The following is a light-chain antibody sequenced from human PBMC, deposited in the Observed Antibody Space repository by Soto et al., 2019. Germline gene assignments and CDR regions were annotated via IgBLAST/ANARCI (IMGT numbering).Light chain of an antibody. CDR3: QQYNNWPGT. CDR1: QTVGIN. J-gene: IGKJ3*01. Sequence: ERVMTQSPATLSVSPGERATLSCRASQTVGINLAWYQQKPGQAPRLLIYDASTRATGVPARFSGSASGTEFTLTISSLQSEDLAVYYCQQYNNWPGTFGPGTKVDVK. V-gene: IGKV3-15*01. CDR2: DAS.